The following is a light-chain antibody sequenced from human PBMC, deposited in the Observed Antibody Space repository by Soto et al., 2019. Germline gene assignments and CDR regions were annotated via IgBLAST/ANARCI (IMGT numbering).Light chain of an antibody. CDR3: QQYNSWPPWT. CDR2: GAS. V-gene: IGKV3-15*01. J-gene: IGKJ1*01. CDR1: QSVSSN. Sequence: EIVMTQSPATLSVSPGERATLSCRASQSVSSNLACYQQKPGQAPRLLIYGASTRATGIPARFSGSGSGTEFTLTISSLQSEDFSVYYYQQYNSWPPWTFGQGTKVEIK.